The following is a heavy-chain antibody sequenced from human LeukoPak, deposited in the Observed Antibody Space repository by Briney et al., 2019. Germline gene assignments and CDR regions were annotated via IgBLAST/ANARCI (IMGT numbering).Heavy chain of an antibody. CDR1: GDSVSSNSAA. J-gene: IGHJ6*02. V-gene: IGHV6-1*01. Sequence: SQTLSLTCAISGDSVSSNSAAWNWIRQSPSRGLEWLGRTYYRSEWYNDYAPSVKSRIGIRPDTSKNQFSLKLSSVTAADTAVYYCARSIGDGSSPHYYYGMDVWSQGTTVTVSS. CDR2: TYYRSEWYN. D-gene: IGHD6-13*01. CDR3: ARSIGDGSSPHYYYGMDV.